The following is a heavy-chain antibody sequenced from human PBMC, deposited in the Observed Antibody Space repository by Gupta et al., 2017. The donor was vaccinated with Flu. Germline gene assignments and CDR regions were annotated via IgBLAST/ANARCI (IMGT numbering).Heavy chain of an antibody. V-gene: IGHV1-18*01. CDR3: ARDSALVVSTVSGPFDI. CDR2: ISLYDGDT. J-gene: IGHJ3*02. Sequence: QVQLVQSGAEMNRPGASLKVSCTASGYTLANYAISWIRQAPGQGPEWMGWISLYDGDTNYAQKFQGRITLTTDTSTNTAYMDLRSLTADDTAVYYCARDSALVVSTVSGPFDIWGQGTMVTVSS. CDR1: GYTLANYA. D-gene: IGHD2-15*01.